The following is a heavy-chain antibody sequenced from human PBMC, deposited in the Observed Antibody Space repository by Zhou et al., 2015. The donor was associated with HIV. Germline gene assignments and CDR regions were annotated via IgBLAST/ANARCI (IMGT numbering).Heavy chain of an antibody. CDR1: GYTFTGYY. Sequence: QVQLVQSGAEVKKPGASVKVSCKASGYTFTGYYMHWVRQAPGQGLEWMGWINPNSGGTKYAQKFQGRVTMTRDTSTSTAYMELSRLRSDDTAVYYCARAYCSSTSCVLMDYWGQGTLVTVSS. V-gene: IGHV1-2*02. CDR2: INPNSGGT. CDR3: ARAYCSSTSCVLMDY. D-gene: IGHD2-2*01. J-gene: IGHJ4*02.